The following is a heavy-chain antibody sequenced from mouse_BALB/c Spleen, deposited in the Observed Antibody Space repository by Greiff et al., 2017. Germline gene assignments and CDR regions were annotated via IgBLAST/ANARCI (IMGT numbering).Heavy chain of an antibody. V-gene: IGHV1S81*02. D-gene: IGHD3-2*02. CDR1: GYTFTSYW. CDR2: INPSNGRT. CDR3: ARSGYPLGYYAMDY. Sequence: QVHVKQPGAELVKPGASVKLSCKASGYTFTSYWMHWVKQRPGQGLEWIGEINPSNGRTNYNEKFKSKATLTVDKSSSTAYMQLSSLTSEDSAVYYCARSGYPLGYYAMDYWGQGTSVTVSS. J-gene: IGHJ4*01.